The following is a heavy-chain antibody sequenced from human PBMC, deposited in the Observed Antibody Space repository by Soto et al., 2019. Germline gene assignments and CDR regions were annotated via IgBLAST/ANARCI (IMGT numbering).Heavy chain of an antibody. J-gene: IGHJ6*02. CDR1: GDSFISYA. V-gene: IGHV1-69*12. Sequence: QVQLVQSGAEVRKPGSSVKVSCKVSGDSFISYAISWVRQAPGQGLEWLGGIIPIFGRGNYTERFQGRVALPADEFTSTVHMAQSGLRSEDTAVYSSARDGSTVETAMVSQYYYGMDVWGQGTTVTVSS. D-gene: IGHD5-18*01. CDR3: ARDGSTVETAMVSQYYYGMDV. CDR2: IIPIFGRG.